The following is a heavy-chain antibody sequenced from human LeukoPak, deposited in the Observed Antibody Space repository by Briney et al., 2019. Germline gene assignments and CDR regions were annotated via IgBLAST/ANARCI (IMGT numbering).Heavy chain of an antibody. CDR2: ISWISGSI. D-gene: IGHD1-26*01. J-gene: IGHJ4*02. V-gene: IGHV3-9*03. CDR3: AKDSGGSYYYFDY. Sequence: GRSLRLSCAASGFTFDDYAMHWVRQAPGKGLEWVSGISWISGSIGYADSVKGRFTISRDNAKNSLYLQMNSLRAEDMALYYCAKDSGGSYYYFDYWGQGTLVTVSS. CDR1: GFTFDDYA.